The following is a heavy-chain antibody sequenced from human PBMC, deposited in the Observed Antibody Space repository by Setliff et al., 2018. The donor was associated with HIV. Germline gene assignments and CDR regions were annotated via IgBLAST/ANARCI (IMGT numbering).Heavy chain of an antibody. CDR1: GFTFSDYY. CDR3: VKGDNFWTGYSTYFEFDP. Sequence: PGGSLRLSCAASGFTFSDYYMSWIRQAPGKGLEWVTFIRYDGSEKFYADSVRGRFTISRDNSKNKLYLQMNSLRIEDTAIYYCVKGDNFWTGYSTYFEFDPWGQGTLVTVSS. J-gene: IGHJ5*02. D-gene: IGHD3-3*01. V-gene: IGHV3-30*02. CDR2: IRYDGSEK.